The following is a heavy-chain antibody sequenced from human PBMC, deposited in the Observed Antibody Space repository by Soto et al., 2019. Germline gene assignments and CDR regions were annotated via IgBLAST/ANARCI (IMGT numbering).Heavy chain of an antibody. V-gene: IGHV3-74*01. Sequence: EVQLVESGGGLVQPGGSLRLSCGASGFTFSSYWMHWVRQAPGKGLVWVSRIKSDGSSTSYADSVKGRFTISRDNAKNTLYLQMNSLRAEDTAVYYCARGLGYCSGGSCYEIDYWGQGTLVTVSS. J-gene: IGHJ4*02. D-gene: IGHD2-15*01. CDR3: ARGLGYCSGGSCYEIDY. CDR2: IKSDGSST. CDR1: GFTFSSYW.